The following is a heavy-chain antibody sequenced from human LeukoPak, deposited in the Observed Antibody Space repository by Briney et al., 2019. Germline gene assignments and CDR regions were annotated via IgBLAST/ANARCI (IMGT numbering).Heavy chain of an antibody. J-gene: IGHJ4*02. CDR2: IISDSRSRT. CDR1: GSGFTFSKFG. CDR3: ALGGFCSMTICYDRPFDF. V-gene: IGHV3-23*01. Sequence: TGGSLRLSCAASGSGFTFSKFGMSWVRQAPGKGLEWVSDIISDSRSRTHYADAVRGRFTISRDNSKNTLYLQMNSLRAEDTAIYYCALGGFCSMTICYDRPFDFWGQGALVTVSS. D-gene: IGHD2-2*01.